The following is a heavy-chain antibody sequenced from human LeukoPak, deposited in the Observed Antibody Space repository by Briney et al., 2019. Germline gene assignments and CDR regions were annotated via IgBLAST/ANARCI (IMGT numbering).Heavy chain of an antibody. D-gene: IGHD6-13*01. CDR3: AKDRAPAAGFDY. J-gene: IGHJ4*02. CDR2: ISGGVNST. CDR1: GFTFSSYA. Sequence: GSLRLSCAASGFTFSSYAMSWVRQAPGKGLEWVSGISGGVNSTFYADSVKGRFTISRDNSKNTLYLQMSRLRAEDTAIYYCAKDRAPAAGFDYCGQPTLVTASS. V-gene: IGHV3-23*01.